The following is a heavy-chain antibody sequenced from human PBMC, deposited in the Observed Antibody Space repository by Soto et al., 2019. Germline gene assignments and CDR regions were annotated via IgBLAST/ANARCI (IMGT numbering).Heavy chain of an antibody. D-gene: IGHD3-22*01. J-gene: IGHJ4*02. CDR1: GYTFTSYG. V-gene: IGHV1-69*13. CDR3: AREVATSTYYYDSSGYYYFDY. CDR2: IIPIFGTA. Sequence: SLKVSCKASGYTFTSYGISWARQAPGQGLEWMGGIIPIFGTANYAQKFQGRVTITADESTSTAYMELSSLRSEDTAVYYCAREVATSTYYYDSSGYYYFDYWGQGTLVTVSS.